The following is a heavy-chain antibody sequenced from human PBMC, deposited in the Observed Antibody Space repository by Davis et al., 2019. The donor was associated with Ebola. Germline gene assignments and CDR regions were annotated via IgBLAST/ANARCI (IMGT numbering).Heavy chain of an antibody. D-gene: IGHD2-2*02. Sequence: ASVKVSCKASGYTFTGYYMHWVRQAPGQGLEWMGIINPSGGSTSYAQKFQGRVTMTRDTSTSTVYMELSSLRSEDTAVYYCAREVSIVVVPAAIDWFDPWGQGTLVTVSS. J-gene: IGHJ5*02. V-gene: IGHV1-46*01. CDR3: AREVSIVVVPAAIDWFDP. CDR1: GYTFTGYY. CDR2: INPSGGST.